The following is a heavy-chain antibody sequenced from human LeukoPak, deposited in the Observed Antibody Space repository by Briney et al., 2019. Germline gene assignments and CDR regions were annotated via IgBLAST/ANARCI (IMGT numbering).Heavy chain of an antibody. Sequence: GGSLRLSCAASGFNFNNYGIHWVRQAPGKGLEWVSVISGSGGTAYNADSLKGRFTISRDNSKNTLYLQMSSLRAEDTAIYYCARESTSSGYYYAPDYWGQGTLVTVSS. J-gene: IGHJ4*02. D-gene: IGHD3-22*01. V-gene: IGHV3-23*01. CDR1: GFNFNNYG. CDR2: ISGSGGTA. CDR3: ARESTSSGYYYAPDY.